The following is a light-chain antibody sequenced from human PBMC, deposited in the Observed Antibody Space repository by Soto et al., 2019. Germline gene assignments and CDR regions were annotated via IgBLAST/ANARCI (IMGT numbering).Light chain of an antibody. CDR2: EDN. J-gene: IGLJ1*01. Sequence: NFMLTQPHSVSESPGKTVTISCTRSSGSIASNYVQWYQQRPGSAPTTVIYEDNQRPSGVPDRFSGSIDSSSNSASLTISGLKTEDEADYYCQSYDSSPLWVFXTGTKVTVL. V-gene: IGLV6-57*04. CDR3: QSYDSSPLWV. CDR1: SGSIASNY.